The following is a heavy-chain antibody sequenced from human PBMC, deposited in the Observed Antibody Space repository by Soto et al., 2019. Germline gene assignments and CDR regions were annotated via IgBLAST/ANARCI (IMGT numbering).Heavy chain of an antibody. CDR1: GFTFTSSA. J-gene: IGHJ4*02. CDR3: AAVCSGGSCYDY. Sequence: ASVKVSCKASGFTFTSSAVQWVRQARGQRLEWIGWIVVGSGNTNYAQKFQERVTITRDMSTSTAYMELSSLRSEDTAVYYCAAVCSGGSCYDYWGQGTLVTVSS. D-gene: IGHD2-15*01. V-gene: IGHV1-58*01. CDR2: IVVGSGNT.